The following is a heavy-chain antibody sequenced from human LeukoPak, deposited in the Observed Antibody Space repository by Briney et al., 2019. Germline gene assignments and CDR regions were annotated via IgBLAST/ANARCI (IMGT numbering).Heavy chain of an antibody. Sequence: GASVKVSCKASGGTFNSYAISWVRQAPGQGLEWMGGIMPLFGTANYAQEFQGRVTFTTDESASKDYMEVSSLRSEDTAVYYCASGSLGDGYGVGDYYQYMDVWGKGTTVTVSS. CDR2: IMPLFGTA. D-gene: IGHD5-24*01. CDR1: GGTFNSYA. CDR3: ASGSLGDGYGVGDYYQYMDV. J-gene: IGHJ6*03. V-gene: IGHV1-69*05.